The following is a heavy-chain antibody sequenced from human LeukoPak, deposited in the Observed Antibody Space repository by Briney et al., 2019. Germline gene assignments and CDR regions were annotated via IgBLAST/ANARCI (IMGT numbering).Heavy chain of an antibody. D-gene: IGHD2-21*02. J-gene: IGHJ3*02. Sequence: ASVTVSCTASGYTFTICYMHWVRQAPGQGLEWMGWINPNSAGTKYLQQFRGRVTMTRDTSISTAYLELTSLRSDDTAVYYCAKPRAGDKDAFDIWGQGTMVIVSS. CDR1: GYTFTICY. V-gene: IGHV1-2*02. CDR3: AKPRAGDKDAFDI. CDR2: INPNSAGT.